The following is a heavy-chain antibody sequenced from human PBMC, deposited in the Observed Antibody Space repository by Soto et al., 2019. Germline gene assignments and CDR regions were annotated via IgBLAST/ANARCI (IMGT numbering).Heavy chain of an antibody. Sequence: EVQLVQSGGGSVQPGGSLRLSCAASGFTFTNYWMHWVRQVPGKGLVWVSRIDGVGAGTSYSDSVGGRFTISRDNAENMLYLQMNSLRAEDTVVYYCTTVFEYWCQGTLVTVSS. V-gene: IGHV3-74*01. CDR3: TTVFEY. CDR1: GFTFTNYW. CDR2: IDGVGAGT. J-gene: IGHJ4*02.